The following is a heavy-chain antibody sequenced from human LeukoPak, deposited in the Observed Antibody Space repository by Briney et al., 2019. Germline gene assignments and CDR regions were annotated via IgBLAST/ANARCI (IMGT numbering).Heavy chain of an antibody. V-gene: IGHV1-69*04. J-gene: IGHJ4*02. Sequence: SVKVSCKASGGTFSSYAISWVRQAPGQGLEWMGRTIPILGIANYAQKFQGRVTITADKSTSTAYMELSSLRSEDTAVYYCARAGYCSSTSCIRFDYWGQGTLVTVSS. CDR2: TIPILGIA. D-gene: IGHD2-2*01. CDR1: GGTFSSYA. CDR3: ARAGYCSSTSCIRFDY.